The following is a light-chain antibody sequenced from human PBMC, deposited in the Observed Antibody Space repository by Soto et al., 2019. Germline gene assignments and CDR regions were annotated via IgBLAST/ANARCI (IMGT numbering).Light chain of an antibody. CDR3: QAFAYSLTAFV. J-gene: IGLJ3*02. CDR1: NSNLGEGYA. V-gene: IGLV1-40*01. CDR2: GNR. Sequence: QSVLTLPPSVSGAPGQKVTIPRTGTNSNLGEGYAVHWYQQLPGAAPNLVIFGNRNRPAGVPERCSGSKSGTSAYLGIAGLQVEDEAAYYCQAFAYSLTAFVFGGGTQLTVL.